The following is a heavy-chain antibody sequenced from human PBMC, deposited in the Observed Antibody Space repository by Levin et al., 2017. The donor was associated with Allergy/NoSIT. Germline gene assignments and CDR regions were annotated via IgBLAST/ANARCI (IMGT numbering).Heavy chain of an antibody. CDR2: ISWNSGSI. J-gene: IGHJ3*02. CDR3: ARDNIGLPDAFDI. Sequence: QPSETLSLTCAASGFTFDDYAMHWVRQAPGKGLEWVSGISWNSGSIGYADSVKGRFTISRDNAKNSLYLQMNSLRTEDTALYYCARDNIGLPDAFDIWGQGTMVIVSS. D-gene: IGHD3-10*01. V-gene: IGHV3-9*01. CDR1: GFTFDDYA.